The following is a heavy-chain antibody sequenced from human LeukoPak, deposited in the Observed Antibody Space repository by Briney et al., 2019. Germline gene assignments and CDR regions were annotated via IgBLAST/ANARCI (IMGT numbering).Heavy chain of an antibody. CDR2: IYHSGST. CDR1: GGSISSGGYY. J-gene: IGHJ3*01. D-gene: IGHD6-13*01. CDR3: ARDDPQAYSNID. Sequence: PSETLSLTCTVSGGSISSGGYYWSWIRQPPGKGLEWIGYIYHSGSTYYNPSLKSRVTISVDRSKNQFSLKLSSVTAADTAVYYCARDDPQAYSNIDWGQGTMVTVSS. V-gene: IGHV4-30-2*01.